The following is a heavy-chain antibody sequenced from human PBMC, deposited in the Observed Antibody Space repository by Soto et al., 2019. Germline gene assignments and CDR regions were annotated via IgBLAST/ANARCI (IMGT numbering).Heavy chain of an antibody. J-gene: IGHJ3*02. V-gene: IGHV3-74*01. CDR3: AREPGYCTNGVCYTYAFDI. D-gene: IGHD2-8*01. CDR2: INSDGSST. Sequence: GGSLRLSCAASGFTFSSYWMHWVRQAPGKGLVWVSRINSDGSSTSYADYVKGRFTISRDNAKNTLYLQMNSLRAEDTAVYYCAREPGYCTNGVCYTYAFDIWGQGTMVTVSS. CDR1: GFTFSSYW.